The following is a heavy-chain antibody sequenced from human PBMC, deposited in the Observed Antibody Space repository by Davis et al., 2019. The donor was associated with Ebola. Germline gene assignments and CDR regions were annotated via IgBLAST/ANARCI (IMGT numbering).Heavy chain of an antibody. CDR3: ARDFGLAAAGTAFDY. CDR2: ISYDGSKK. CDR1: GFTFSRFP. Sequence: GESLKISCAASGFTFSRFPMHWVRQAPGRGLQWVAIISYDGSKKYYVDSVKGRFTISRDNSKNTLSLQMNSLRPEDTALYYCARDFGLAAAGTAFDYWGQGTLVTVSS. D-gene: IGHD6-13*01. J-gene: IGHJ4*02. V-gene: IGHV3-30*04.